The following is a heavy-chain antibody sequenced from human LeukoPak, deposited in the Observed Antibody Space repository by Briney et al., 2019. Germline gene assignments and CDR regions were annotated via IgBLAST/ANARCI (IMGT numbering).Heavy chain of an antibody. V-gene: IGHV3-48*04. Sequence: GGSLRLSCAASGSTFSNYSMNWVRQAPGKGLEWVSYISSSSSTIYYADSVKGRFTISRDNAKNSLYLQMNSLRAEDTAVYYCARRSYDFWSLIDPWGQGTLVTVSS. CDR2: ISSSSSTI. CDR3: ARRSYDFWSLIDP. CDR1: GSTFSNYS. J-gene: IGHJ5*02. D-gene: IGHD3-3*01.